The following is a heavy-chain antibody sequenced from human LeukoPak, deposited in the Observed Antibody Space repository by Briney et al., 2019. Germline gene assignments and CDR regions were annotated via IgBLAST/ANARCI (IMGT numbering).Heavy chain of an antibody. J-gene: IGHJ5*02. D-gene: IGHD3-10*01. CDR2: IYYSGST. CDR3: AKGSGSSPFDP. Sequence: SETMSLTCTVSGGSISSYYWSWIRQPPGRGLEWIGYIYYSGSTNYNPSLKSRVTISVDTSKNQFSLKLSSVTAADTAVYYCAKGSGSSPFDPWGQGTLVTVSS. CDR1: GGSISSYY. V-gene: IGHV4-59*01.